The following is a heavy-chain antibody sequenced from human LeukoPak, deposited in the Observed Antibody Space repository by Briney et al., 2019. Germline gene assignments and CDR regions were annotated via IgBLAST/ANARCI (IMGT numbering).Heavy chain of an antibody. D-gene: IGHD3-10*01. CDR2: ITTSGGTI. J-gene: IGHJ4*02. CDR1: GFTFSNYE. Sequence: PAGSLRLSCTASGFTFSNYEMNWVRQAPGKGLEWLSYITTSGGTIYYADTVKGRFTITRDNAKNSLYMQLHSLRAEDTAVYYCASRPPPARGPYDYWGQGTLVTVSS. V-gene: IGHV3-48*03. CDR3: ASRPPPARGPYDY.